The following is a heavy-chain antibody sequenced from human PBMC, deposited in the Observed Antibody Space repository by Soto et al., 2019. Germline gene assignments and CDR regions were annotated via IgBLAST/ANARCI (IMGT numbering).Heavy chain of an antibody. J-gene: IGHJ6*02. D-gene: IGHD6-19*01. CDR1: GDSVSSNSAA. CDR2: TYYRSKWYN. V-gene: IGHV6-1*01. CDR3: ARDRTIAVAGISYYYYYGMDV. Sequence: PSQTLSLTCAISGDSVSSNSAAWNWIRQSPSRGLEWLGRTYYRSKWYNDYAVSVKSRITINPDTSKNQFSLQLNSVTPEDTAVYYCARDRTIAVAGISYYYYYGMDVWGQGTTVTVSS.